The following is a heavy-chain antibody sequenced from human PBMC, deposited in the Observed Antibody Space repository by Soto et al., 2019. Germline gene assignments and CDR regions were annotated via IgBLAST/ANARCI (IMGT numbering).Heavy chain of an antibody. V-gene: IGHV1-8*01. CDR2: MNPNSGNT. D-gene: IGHD4-17*01. Sequence: QVQLVQSGAEVKKPGASVKVSCKASGYTFTSYDINWVRQATGQGLEWMGWMNPNSGNTGYAQKFQGRVTMTRNTSISTADMELSSLRSEDTAVYYCARGGGVDTVTPKRGGPYNWFDPWGQGTLVTVSS. CDR1: GYTFTSYD. J-gene: IGHJ5*02. CDR3: ARGGGVDTVTPKRGGPYNWFDP.